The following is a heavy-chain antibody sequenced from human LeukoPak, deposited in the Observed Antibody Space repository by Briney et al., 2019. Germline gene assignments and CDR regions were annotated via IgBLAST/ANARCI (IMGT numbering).Heavy chain of an antibody. V-gene: IGHV1-69*05. CDR1: GGTFSSYA. CDR3: ARASYSSSWYGGYYYYMDV. J-gene: IGHJ6*03. CDR2: IIPIFGTV. Sequence: ASVKVSCKASGGTFSSYAISWVRQAPGQGLEWMGGIIPIFGTVNYAQKFQGRVTITTDESTSTAYMELSSLRSEDTAVYYCARASYSSSWYGGYYYYMDVWGKGTTVTVSS. D-gene: IGHD6-13*01.